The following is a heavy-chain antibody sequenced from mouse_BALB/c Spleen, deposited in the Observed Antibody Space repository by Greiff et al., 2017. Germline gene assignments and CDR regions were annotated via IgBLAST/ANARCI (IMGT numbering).Heavy chain of an antibody. CDR3: ARRDDYDRKWFAY. CDR1: GYTFSSYW. J-gene: IGHJ3*01. V-gene: IGHV1-9*01. D-gene: IGHD2-4*01. CDR2: ILPGSGST. Sequence: VQLQQSGAELMKPGASVKISCKATGYTFSSYWIEWVKQRPGHGLEWIGEILPGSGSTNYNEKFKGKATFTADTSSNTAYMQLSSLTSEDSAVYYCARRDDYDRKWFAYWGQGTLVTVAA.